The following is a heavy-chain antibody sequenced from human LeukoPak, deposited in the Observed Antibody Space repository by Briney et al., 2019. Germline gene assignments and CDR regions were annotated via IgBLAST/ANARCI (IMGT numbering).Heavy chain of an antibody. V-gene: IGHV4-39*07. CDR3: AGGWYDNYGFYPEELDY. D-gene: IGHD3/OR15-3a*01. Sequence: SETLSLTCTVSGGSIGSSSYYWGWIRQPPGKGLEWIASIYYSGSTYYNPSIKGRVTISVDTSKNQFSLKLSSVTAADTAVYYCAGGWYDNYGFYPEELDYWGQGTLVTVSS. CDR2: IYYSGST. J-gene: IGHJ4*02. CDR1: GGSIGSSSYY.